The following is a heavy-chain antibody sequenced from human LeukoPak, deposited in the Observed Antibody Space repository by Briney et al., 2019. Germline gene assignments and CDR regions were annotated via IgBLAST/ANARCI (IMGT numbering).Heavy chain of an antibody. CDR3: ARDRYYDSSGYDY. CDR1: GFTVSSNY. J-gene: IGHJ4*02. D-gene: IGHD3-22*01. Sequence: AGSLRLSCAASGFTVSSNYMSWVRQAPGKGLEWVSVIYSGGSTYYADSVKGRFTISRDNSKNTLYLQMNSLRAEDTAVYYCARDRYYDSSGYDYWGQGTLVTVSS. CDR2: IYSGGST. V-gene: IGHV3-66*02.